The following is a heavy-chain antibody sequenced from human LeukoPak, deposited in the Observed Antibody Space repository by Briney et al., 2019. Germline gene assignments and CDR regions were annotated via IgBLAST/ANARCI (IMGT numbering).Heavy chain of an antibody. V-gene: IGHV3-33*08. Sequence: GKSLRLSCAASGFTFNTYSMHWVRQPPGKGPEWVAVIWYDGSAKYYVDSVKGRFTISRDNSKNTLYLQMNRLRAEDTAVYYCARVRGYYFDYWGQGTLDTVSS. CDR2: IWYDGSAK. CDR1: GFTFNTYS. J-gene: IGHJ4*02. CDR3: ARVRGYYFDY.